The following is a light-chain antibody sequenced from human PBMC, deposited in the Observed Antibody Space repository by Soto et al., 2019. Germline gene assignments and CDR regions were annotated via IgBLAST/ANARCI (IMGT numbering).Light chain of an antibody. V-gene: IGKV3-20*01. CDR3: LEYGSSPNT. CDR1: QSLSSRY. CDR2: GAS. J-gene: IGKJ5*01. Sequence: EIVLTQSPGTLSLSPGERATLSCRASQSLSSRYVPWYQQKPGRAPRLLIYGASTTATGIPDRFSGIGSGTYFTLIISRLEPEDFAVYFCLEYGSSPNTFGPGTRLEIK.